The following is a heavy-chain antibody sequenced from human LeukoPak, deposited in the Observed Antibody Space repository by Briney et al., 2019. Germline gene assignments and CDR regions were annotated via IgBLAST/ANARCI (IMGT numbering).Heavy chain of an antibody. J-gene: IGHJ4*02. Sequence: GGSLRLSCAASGFTLSSYSMNWVRQAPGKGLEWVSYISSSSSTIYYADSVKGRFTISRDNAKNSLYLQMNSLRAEDTAVYYCAREALGYDILTGYYRGYYFDYWGQGTLVTVSS. V-gene: IGHV3-48*01. CDR1: GFTLSSYS. CDR2: ISSSSSTI. CDR3: AREALGYDILTGYYRGYYFDY. D-gene: IGHD3-9*01.